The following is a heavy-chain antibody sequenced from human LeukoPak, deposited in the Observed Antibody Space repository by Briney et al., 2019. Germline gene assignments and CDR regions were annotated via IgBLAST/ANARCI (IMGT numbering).Heavy chain of an antibody. V-gene: IGHV3-23*01. CDR1: GFTFSSYA. CDR3: ARRTTGSNLDS. CDR2: ISGSGGST. D-gene: IGHD3-10*01. Sequence: GGSLRLSCAASGFTFSSYAMSWVRHAPGKGLEWVSAISGSGGSTYYADSVKGRFTISRDNSKNTLYLQMNSLRAEDTAVYYCARRTTGSNLDSWGQGTLVTVSS. J-gene: IGHJ4*02.